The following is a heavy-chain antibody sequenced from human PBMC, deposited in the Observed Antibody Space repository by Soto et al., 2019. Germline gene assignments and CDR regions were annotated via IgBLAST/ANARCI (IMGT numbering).Heavy chain of an antibody. D-gene: IGHD3-10*01. V-gene: IGHV1-2*04. J-gene: IGHJ6*02. CDR2: INPNSGGT. CDR1: GYTFTGYY. CDR3: ARGGSLWFGELSAYYYGMDV. Sequence: ASVKVSCKASGYTFTGYYMHWVRQAPGQGLVWMGWINPNSGGTNYAQKFQGWVTMTRDTSISTAYMELSRLRSDDTAVYYCARGGSLWFGELSAYYYGMDVWGQGTTVTVSS.